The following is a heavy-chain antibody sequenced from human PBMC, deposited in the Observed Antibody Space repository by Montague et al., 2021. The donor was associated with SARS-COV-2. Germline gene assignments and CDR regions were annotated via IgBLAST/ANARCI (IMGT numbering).Heavy chain of an antibody. V-gene: IGHV4-38-2*02. Sequence: SETLSLTCTVSGYSISSGYYWGWIRKFPGKGLEWIGSIYHSGTTYYNPSLKSRVTISVDTSKNQFSLQMYSVTAADTAQSYCARDRTFRDGYLDAFEIWGQGTMVTVSS. D-gene: IGHD5-24*01. CDR3: ARDRTFRDGYLDAFEI. J-gene: IGHJ3*02. CDR2: IYHSGTT. CDR1: GYSISSGYY.